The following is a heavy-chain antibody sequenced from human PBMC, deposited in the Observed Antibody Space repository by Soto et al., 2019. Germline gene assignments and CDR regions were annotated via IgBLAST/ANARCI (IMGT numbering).Heavy chain of an antibody. CDR3: ARDIVVVPAAESYYYYYGMDV. CDR1: GGTFSSYA. J-gene: IGHJ6*02. V-gene: IGHV1-69*13. CDR2: IIPIFGTA. Sequence: SVKVSCKASGGTFSSYAISWVRQAPGQGLGWVGGIIPIFGTANYAQKFQGRVTITADESTSTAYMELSSLRSEDTAVYYCARDIVVVPAAESYYYYYGMDVWGQGTTVTVSS. D-gene: IGHD2-2*01.